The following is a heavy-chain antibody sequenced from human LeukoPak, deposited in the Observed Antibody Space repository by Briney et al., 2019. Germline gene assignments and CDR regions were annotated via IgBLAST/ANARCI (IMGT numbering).Heavy chain of an antibody. D-gene: IGHD6-13*01. CDR1: GFTFDDYA. CDR3: AKGVYSSSFGYFYYYMDV. J-gene: IGHJ6*03. V-gene: IGHV3-43D*03. Sequence: PGGSLRLSCAASGFTFDDYAMHWVRQAPGKGLEWVSLTTWDGGSSYYADSVKGRFTISRDNSKNSLYLQMNSLRVEDTALYYCAKGVYSSSFGYFYYYMDVWGKGTTVTVSS. CDR2: TTWDGGSS.